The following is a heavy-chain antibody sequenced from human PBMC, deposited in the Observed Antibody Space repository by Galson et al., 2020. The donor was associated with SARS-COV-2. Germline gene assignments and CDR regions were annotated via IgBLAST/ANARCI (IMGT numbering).Heavy chain of an antibody. CDR2: INPSDGTT. CDR3: ARSLTAGAFDV. J-gene: IGHJ3*01. Sequence: ASVKVSCKTSGYSFTSYYMHWVRQAPGQGLEWMGVINPSDGTTTYAQRFQGRVTLTRDTSTSTLYMGLSSLRSADTAVFYWARSLTAGAFDVWGQGTMVTVSS. CDR1: GYSFTSYY. V-gene: IGHV1-46*01. D-gene: IGHD6-19*01.